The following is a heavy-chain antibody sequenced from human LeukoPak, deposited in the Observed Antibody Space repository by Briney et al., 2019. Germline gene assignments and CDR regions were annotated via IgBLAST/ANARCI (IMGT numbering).Heavy chain of an antibody. CDR3: ASLDYDFWTGFDY. D-gene: IGHD3-3*01. CDR2: IYYSGST. V-gene: IGHV4-30-4*08. J-gene: IGHJ4*02. Sequence: LRLSCAASGFTFSSYSMNWVRQPPGKGLEWIGYIYYSGSTYYNPSLKSRVTISVDTSKNQFSLKLSSVTAADTAVYYCASLDYDFWTGFDYWGQGTLVTVSS. CDR1: GFTFSSYS.